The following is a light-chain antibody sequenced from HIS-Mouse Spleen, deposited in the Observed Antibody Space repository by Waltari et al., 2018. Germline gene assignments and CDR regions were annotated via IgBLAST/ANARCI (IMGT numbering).Light chain of an antibody. V-gene: IGLV2-14*03. CDR3: SSYTSSSFNVV. CDR1: STDVGGYNY. J-gene: IGLJ2*01. CDR2: DVS. Sequence: QSALTQPASVSGSPGPSITISCTGTSTDVGGYNYVSWYHQHPGKAPQLMIYDVSNRPSGVSNRFSGSKSGNTASLTISGLQAEDEADYYCSSYTSSSFNVVFGGGTKLTVL.